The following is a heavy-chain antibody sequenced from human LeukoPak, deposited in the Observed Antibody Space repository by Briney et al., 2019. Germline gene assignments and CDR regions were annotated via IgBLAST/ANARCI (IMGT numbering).Heavy chain of an antibody. D-gene: IGHD3-3*01. CDR3: ARDGGYDFWSGYRDY. CDR1: GFTFSSYA. Sequence: GGSLRLSCAASGFTFSSYAMHWVRQAPGKGLEWVAVISYDGSNKYYADSVKGRFTISRDNSKNTLYLQMNSLRAEDTAVYYCARDGGYDFWSGYRDYWGQGTLVTVS. CDR2: ISYDGSNK. V-gene: IGHV3-30-3*01. J-gene: IGHJ4*02.